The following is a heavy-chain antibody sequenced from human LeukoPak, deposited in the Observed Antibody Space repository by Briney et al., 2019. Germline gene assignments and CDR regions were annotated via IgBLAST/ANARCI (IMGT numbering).Heavy chain of an antibody. D-gene: IGHD3-10*01. CDR1: GGSISSGSYY. J-gene: IGHJ4*02. CDR3: AVWTMVRGAQL. V-gene: IGHV4-61*01. Sequence: PSETLSLTCAVSGGSISSGSYYWSWIRQPPGKGLEWIGYIYYSGSTNYNPSLKSRVTISVDTSKNQFSLKLSSVTAADTAVYYCAVWTMVRGAQLWGQGTLVTVSS. CDR2: IYYSGST.